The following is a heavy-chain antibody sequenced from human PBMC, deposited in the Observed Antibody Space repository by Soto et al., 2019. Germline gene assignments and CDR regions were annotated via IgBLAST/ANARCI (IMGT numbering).Heavy chain of an antibody. CDR1: GFTFITYG. V-gene: IGHV3-30*03. CDR2: IANNGINK. J-gene: IGHJ6*02. CDR3: ARVIRADSTSSNFYYYSGLDV. Sequence: PGGSLRLSCAASGFTFITYGMHWVRQAPGKGLEWLAVIANNGINKYYADSVKGRFTISRDNSKDTLFLQMNSLRGEDTAIYYCARVIRADSTSSNFYYYSGLDVWGQGTTVTVSS. D-gene: IGHD6-6*01.